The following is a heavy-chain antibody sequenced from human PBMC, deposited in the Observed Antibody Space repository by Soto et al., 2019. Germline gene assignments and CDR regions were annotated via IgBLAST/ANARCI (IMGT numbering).Heavy chain of an antibody. CDR3: ASYIMTTGYYYGMNV. CDR2: ISSSSSYI. Sequence: PGGSLRLSCAASGFTFSSYSMNWVRQAPGKKLEWVSSISSSSSYIYYADSVKGRFTISRDNAKNSLYLQMNSLRAEDTAVYYCASYIMTTGYYYGMNVWVQGTTATVSS. J-gene: IGHJ6*02. D-gene: IGHD3-16*01. CDR1: GFTFSSYS. V-gene: IGHV3-21*01.